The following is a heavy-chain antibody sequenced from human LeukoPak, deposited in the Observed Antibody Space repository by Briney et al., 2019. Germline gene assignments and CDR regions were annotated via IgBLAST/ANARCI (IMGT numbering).Heavy chain of an antibody. Sequence: ASVKVSCKASGYRFTSHDINWVRQATGQGLEWMGWMNPNSGNTGYAQKFQGRVTMNTDTSMKTAYIEPSSLTFEDTAVYYCARAGRKYAFDYWGQGTLVTVSS. CDR2: MNPNSGNT. J-gene: IGHJ4*02. V-gene: IGHV1-8*01. CDR1: GYRFTSHD. CDR3: ARAGRKYAFDY.